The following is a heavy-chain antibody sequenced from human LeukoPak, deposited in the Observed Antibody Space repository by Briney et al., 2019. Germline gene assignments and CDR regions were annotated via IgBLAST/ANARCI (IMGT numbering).Heavy chain of an antibody. D-gene: IGHD1-26*01. CDR2: IRNSGRT. CDR3: AKESPYAVGGTGRVYYFDY. CDR1: GFTFSSYA. V-gene: IGHV3-23*01. J-gene: IGHJ4*02. Sequence: GGSLRLSCAASGFTFSSYAISWVRRAPGKGLEWVSAIRNSGRTYYADSVKGRFTISKNNSKNTLHLQMNSLRAEDTAVYYCAKESPYAVGGTGRVYYFDYWGQGALVTVSS.